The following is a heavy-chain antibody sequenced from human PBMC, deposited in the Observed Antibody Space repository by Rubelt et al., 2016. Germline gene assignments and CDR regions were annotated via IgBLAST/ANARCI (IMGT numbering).Heavy chain of an antibody. CDR3: ARHVRYRGVAP. J-gene: IGHJ5*02. CDR1: GDSISSDF. D-gene: IGHD1-14*01. Sequence: QVYLQESGPSLVKPSETLSLTCTVSGDSISSDFWSWIRRPPGKGPEWIGCINYRGSTTYNPSLESRVPISLATSKNQFSLRLRSVTAADTAVYYCARHVRYRGVAPWGPGTLVAVSS. V-gene: IGHV4-59*08. CDR2: INYRGST.